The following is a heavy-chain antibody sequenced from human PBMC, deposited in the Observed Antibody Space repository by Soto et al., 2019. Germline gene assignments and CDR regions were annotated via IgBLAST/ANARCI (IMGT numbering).Heavy chain of an antibody. J-gene: IGHJ4*02. CDR3: TTGIYYDILTGYHNVAY. CDR1: VFNLSHPW. V-gene: IGHV3-15*01. CDR2: IKSKTDGGTA. Sequence: PWWSQRLSCLASVFNLSHPWMTWFRQAAGKGPEWVGRIKSKTDGGTADYAAPVKGRATISRDDSKNTVYLQMNSLKTEDTAVYYCTTGIYYDILTGYHNVAYWGQGALVTVSS. D-gene: IGHD3-9*01.